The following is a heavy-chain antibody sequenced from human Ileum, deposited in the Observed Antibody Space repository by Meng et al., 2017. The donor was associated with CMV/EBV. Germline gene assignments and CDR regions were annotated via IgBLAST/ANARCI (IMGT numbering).Heavy chain of an antibody. CDR1: GGSISNYY. CDR2: GYHSGST. D-gene: IGHD3-3*01. CDR3: ARVTGVDNYYYYYGLDV. J-gene: IGHJ6*02. Sequence: SETLSLTCSVSGGSISNYYWTWIRQPPGRGLEWIGYGYHSGSTYYNPSLKSRVTISVDTSKSQFSLKLSSVTAADTAVYYCARVTGVDNYYYYYGLDVWGQGTTVTVSS. V-gene: IGHV4-59*01.